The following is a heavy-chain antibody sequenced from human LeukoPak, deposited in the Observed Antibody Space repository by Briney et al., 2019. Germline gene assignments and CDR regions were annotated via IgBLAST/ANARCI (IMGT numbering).Heavy chain of an antibody. CDR1: GFTFSSFW. D-gene: IGHD3-9*01. J-gene: IGHJ4*02. Sequence: GGSLRLSCAASGFTFSSFWMSWVRQAPGKGLECVASINDDGSEKYYVDSVKGRFTISRDNAKQSVYLQMNSPRAEDTAVYYCARDPVRRYDSWGQGTLVTVSS. CDR3: ARDPVRRYDS. V-gene: IGHV3-7*01. CDR2: INDDGSEK.